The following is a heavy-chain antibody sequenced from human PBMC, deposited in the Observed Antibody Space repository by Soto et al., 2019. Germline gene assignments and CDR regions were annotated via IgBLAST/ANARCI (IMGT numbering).Heavy chain of an antibody. CDR1: GGSFSGYY. D-gene: IGHD2-21*01. CDR2: INHSGST. J-gene: IGHJ6*03. Sequence: QVQLQQWGAGLLKPSETLSLTCAVYGGSFSGYYWSWIRQPPGKGLEWIGEINHSGSTNYNPSLKSRATTAADPSKNQFTPKLRSVTAPDPAVYYCARGGGLYCGGDCSPNYYYYYMDVWGKGTTVTVSS. CDR3: ARGGGLYCGGDCSPNYYYYYMDV. V-gene: IGHV4-34*01.